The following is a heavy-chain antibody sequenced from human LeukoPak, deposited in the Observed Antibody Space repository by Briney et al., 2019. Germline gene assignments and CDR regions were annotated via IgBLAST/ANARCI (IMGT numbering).Heavy chain of an antibody. J-gene: IGHJ4*02. V-gene: IGHV3-53*01. CDR3: ANSRGSGSGNL. D-gene: IGHD3-10*01. Sequence: GGSLRLSCVASGFAVGSNYMSWVRQAPGKGLEWVSLIYSGGAIRYADSVRGRFTISRDNSKNTVYLQMNSLRAEDTAVYYCANSRGSGSGNLWGQGTMVTVSS. CDR2: IYSGGAI. CDR1: GFAVGSNY.